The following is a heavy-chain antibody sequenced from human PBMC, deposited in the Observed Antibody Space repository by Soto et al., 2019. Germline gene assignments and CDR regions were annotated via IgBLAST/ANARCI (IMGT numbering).Heavy chain of an antibody. J-gene: IGHJ6*02. V-gene: IGHV3-11*01. CDR1: GFTFSDYY. D-gene: IGHD3-10*01. CDR3: ARDQSVLLWFGERGYYGMDV. Sequence: LRLSCAASGFTFSDYYMSWIRQAPGKGLEWVSYISSSGSTIYYADSVKGRFTISRDNAKNSLYLQMNSLRAEDTAVYYCARDQSVLLWFGERGYYGMDVWGQGTTVTVSS. CDR2: ISSSGSTI.